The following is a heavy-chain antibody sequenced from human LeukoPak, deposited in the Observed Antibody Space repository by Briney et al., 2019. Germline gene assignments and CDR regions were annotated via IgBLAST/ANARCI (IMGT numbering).Heavy chain of an antibody. Sequence: ASVKVSCKASGGTFSSYAISWVRQAPGQGLEWMGGIIPIFGTANYAQKFQGRVTITTDESTSTAYMELSSLRSEDTAVYYCARSTFGVVIIQAFDIWGQGTMVTVSS. CDR3: ARSTFGVVIIQAFDI. D-gene: IGHD3-3*01. V-gene: IGHV1-69*05. CDR2: IIPIFGTA. CDR1: GGTFSSYA. J-gene: IGHJ3*02.